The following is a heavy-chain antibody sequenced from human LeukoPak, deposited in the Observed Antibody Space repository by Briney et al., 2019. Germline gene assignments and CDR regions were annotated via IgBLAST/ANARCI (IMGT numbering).Heavy chain of an antibody. CDR1: GGSISSGGYY. D-gene: IGHD3-3*01. CDR3: ARSFGVVTPFDY. J-gene: IGHJ4*02. Sequence: PSQTLSLTCTVSGGSISSGGYYWSWIRQHPGKGLEWIGYIYYSGSTYYNPSLKSRVTISVDTSKNQFSLKLSSVTAADTAVCYCARSFGVVTPFDYWGQGTLVTVSS. CDR2: IYYSGST. V-gene: IGHV4-31*03.